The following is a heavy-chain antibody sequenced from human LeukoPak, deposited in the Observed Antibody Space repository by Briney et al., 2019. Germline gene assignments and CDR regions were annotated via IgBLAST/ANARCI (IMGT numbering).Heavy chain of an antibody. D-gene: IGHD6-13*01. CDR1: GFTFIRYA. CDR3: ARDSTAAFDY. J-gene: IGHJ4*02. Sequence: PGGPLRLSCGASGFTFIRYAVSWVRQAPGKAPEWVSTISGSGGSTSYADSVKGRFTISRDNSKNTLYLQMNSLRAEDTAVYYCARDSTAAFDYWGQGTLVTVSS. V-gene: IGHV3-23*01. CDR2: ISGSGGST.